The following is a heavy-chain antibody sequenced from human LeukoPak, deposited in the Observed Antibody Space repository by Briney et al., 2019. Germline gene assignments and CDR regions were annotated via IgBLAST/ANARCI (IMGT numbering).Heavy chain of an antibody. Sequence: GASVKVSCKASGYTFTSYDFNWVRQAPGQGPEWIGWMNPNNGNTGYAQKFQGRVTVTRDTSTSTVHMELSGLRSEDTAVYYCARDQEGFDYWGQGTLVTVSS. V-gene: IGHV1-8*01. CDR1: GYTFTSYD. CDR2: MNPNNGNT. J-gene: IGHJ4*02. CDR3: ARDQEGFDY.